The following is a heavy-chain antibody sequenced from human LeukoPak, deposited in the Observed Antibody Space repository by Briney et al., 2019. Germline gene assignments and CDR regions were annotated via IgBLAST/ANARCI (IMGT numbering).Heavy chain of an antibody. CDR3: ARAYRLTSPRGFDP. Sequence: SETLSLTCSVSGGFISGYYWNWIRQSPGKGLEWIGYIFYTGDTDYNPSLRSRVTMSVDRSNNRFSLQLASVTTADSAFYYCARAYRLTSPRGFDPWGPGILVTVSS. J-gene: IGHJ5*02. D-gene: IGHD3-16*02. CDR2: IFYTGDT. CDR1: GGFISGYY. V-gene: IGHV4-59*01.